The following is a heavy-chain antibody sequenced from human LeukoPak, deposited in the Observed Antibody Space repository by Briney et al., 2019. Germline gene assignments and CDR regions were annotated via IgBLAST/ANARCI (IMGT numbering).Heavy chain of an antibody. CDR3: ARSGRILKYFDY. CDR2: INPNSGGT. Sequence: GASVKVSCKASGYTFTSHYMHWVRQAPEQGLEWMGWINPNSGGTNYAQKFQGRVTMTRDTSISTAYMELSRLRSDDTAVYYCARSGRILKYFDYWGQGTLVTVSS. V-gene: IGHV1-2*02. D-gene: IGHD2-15*01. CDR1: GYTFTSHY. J-gene: IGHJ4*02.